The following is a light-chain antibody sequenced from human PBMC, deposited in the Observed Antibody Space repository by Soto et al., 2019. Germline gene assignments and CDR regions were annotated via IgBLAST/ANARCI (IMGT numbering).Light chain of an antibody. CDR1: QIVSTNY. J-gene: IGKJ2*01. V-gene: IGKV3-20*01. Sequence: EIVLTQSPGTLSLSPGERATLSCRTSQIVSTNYLAWYQQKPGQAPRLLIYGASKRATGIPDRFSGSGSGTDFTLTINRLEPEDFAVYYCQQYGSSETFGQGTKLEIK. CDR2: GAS. CDR3: QQYGSSET.